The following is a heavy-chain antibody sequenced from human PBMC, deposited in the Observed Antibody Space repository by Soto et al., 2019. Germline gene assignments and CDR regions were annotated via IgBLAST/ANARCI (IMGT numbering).Heavy chain of an antibody. CDR1: GFTFSNFG. Sequence: PGGSLRLSCAASGFTFSNFGMHWVRQAPDTGLDWVAAVTYDGTNKYYAGSVKGRFTISKDNAKNMVHLQMNSLRGDDTAVYFCVRAPSTDTDFWGQGTLVTVS. V-gene: IGHV3-30*03. CDR3: VRAPSTDTDF. D-gene: IGHD4-17*01. J-gene: IGHJ4*02. CDR2: VTYDGTNK.